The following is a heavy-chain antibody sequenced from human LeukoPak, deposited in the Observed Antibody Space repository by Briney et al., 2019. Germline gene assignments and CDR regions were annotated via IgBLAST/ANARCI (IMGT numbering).Heavy chain of an antibody. CDR3: AKDLAYDSSGYPSWYFDL. J-gene: IGHJ2*01. CDR2: INGDGRST. D-gene: IGHD3-22*01. Sequence: GGSLRLSCAASGFTFSNYWMHWVRQAPGKGLVWVSRINGDGRSTSYADSVRGRFTISRDNAKNTLYLQVNSLRDEDTAVYYCAKDLAYDSSGYPSWYFDLWGRGTLVTVSS. CDR1: GFTFSNYW. V-gene: IGHV3-74*01.